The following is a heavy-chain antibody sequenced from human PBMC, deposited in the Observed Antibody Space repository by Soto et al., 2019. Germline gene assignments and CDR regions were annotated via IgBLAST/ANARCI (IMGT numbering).Heavy chain of an antibody. V-gene: IGHV1-69*01. J-gene: IGHJ4*02. D-gene: IGHD3-3*01. CDR1: RGTFSSNS. CDR2: IIPTFGAA. Sequence: QVQLVQSGAEVRKPGSSVKVSCKASRGTFSSNSFSWVRQAPGQGFEYMGGIIPTFGAANYAQRFKDRVTFTADESTTTVYMELSSLKPEDNAVYYCATISHGPDFLFEFWGQGTLVTVSS. CDR3: ATISHGPDFLFEF.